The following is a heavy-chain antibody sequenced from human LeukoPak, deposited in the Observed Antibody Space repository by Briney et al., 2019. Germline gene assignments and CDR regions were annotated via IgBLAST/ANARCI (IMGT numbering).Heavy chain of an antibody. CDR1: GFTFSSYA. Sequence: GGSLRLSCAASGFTFSSYAMTWVRQAPGKGLEWVSAISGSGGSTYYADSVKGRFTISRDNSKNTLYLQMNSLRAEDTAVYYCAKDPLYYDFWSGSSLNDYYMDVWGKGTTVTVSS. CDR3: AKDPLYYDFWSGSSLNDYYMDV. CDR2: ISGSGGST. J-gene: IGHJ6*03. D-gene: IGHD3-3*01. V-gene: IGHV3-23*01.